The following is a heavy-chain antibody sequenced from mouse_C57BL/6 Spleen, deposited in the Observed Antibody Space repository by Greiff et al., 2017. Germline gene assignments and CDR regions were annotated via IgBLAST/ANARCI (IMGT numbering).Heavy chain of an antibody. CDR2: IYPGDGDT. CDR1: GYAFSSSW. J-gene: IGHJ3*01. CDR3: ARAAWFAY. Sequence: VQLQQSGPELVKPGASVKISCKASGYAFSSSWMNWVKQRPGKGLEWIGRIYPGDGDTTYNGKFKGKATLTADKSSRTAYMHLSSLASEDSAVYVWARAAWFAYGGQGTLVTVSA. V-gene: IGHV1-82*01.